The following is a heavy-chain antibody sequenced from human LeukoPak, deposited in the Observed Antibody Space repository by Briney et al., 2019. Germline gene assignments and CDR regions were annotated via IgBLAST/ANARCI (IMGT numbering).Heavy chain of an antibody. J-gene: IGHJ4*02. CDR2: IDKTTYPT. CDR1: EFIFSDYA. D-gene: IGHD6-19*01. Sequence: GGSLRLSCAASEFIFSDYAMGWVRQAPGKGLEWVSTIDKTTYPTFYADSVKGRFTISRDNSKNTLYLQMNSLRTEDTAVYFCAKFEGSTIPGWFNDYWGQGILVTVSS. CDR3: AKFEGSTIPGWFNDY. V-gene: IGHV3-23*05.